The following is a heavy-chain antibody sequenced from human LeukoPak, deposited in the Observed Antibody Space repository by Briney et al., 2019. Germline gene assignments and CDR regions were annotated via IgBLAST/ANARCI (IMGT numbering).Heavy chain of an antibody. CDR3: AKDRSGYDFDY. V-gene: IGHV3-53*01. D-gene: IGHD5-12*01. CDR1: GFTVSSNY. J-gene: IGHJ4*02. Sequence: SGGSLRLSCAASGFTVSSNYMSWVRQAPGKGLEWVSVIYSGGSTYYADSVKGRFTISRDNSKNTLYLQMNSLRAEDTAVYYCAKDRSGYDFDYWGQGTLVTVSS. CDR2: IYSGGST.